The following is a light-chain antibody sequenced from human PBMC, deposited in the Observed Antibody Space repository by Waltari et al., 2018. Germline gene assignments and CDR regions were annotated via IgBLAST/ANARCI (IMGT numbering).Light chain of an antibody. J-gene: IGLJ2*01. CDR2: EVS. CDR3: TSYAGFNNVV. Sequence: QSALTQPPSASGSPGQSVTISCTGTRSDVGGYKYVSWYQQHPGKAPKLMIYEVSKRPSGVPDRFSGSKSGNTASLTVSGLQAEDEADYYCTSYAGFNNVVFGGGTKLTVL. V-gene: IGLV2-8*01. CDR1: RSDVGGYKY.